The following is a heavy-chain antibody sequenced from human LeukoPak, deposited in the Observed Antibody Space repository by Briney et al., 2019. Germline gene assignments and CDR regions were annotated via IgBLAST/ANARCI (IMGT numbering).Heavy chain of an antibody. J-gene: IGHJ3*02. CDR3: ARDSTDRWEARGAFDI. CDR2: IYYSGST. V-gene: IGHV4-39*07. D-gene: IGHD1-26*01. CDR1: GGSISSSSYY. Sequence: SETLSLTCTVSGGSISSSSYYWGWIRQPPGKGLEWIGSIYYSGSTYYNPSLKSRVTISVDTSKNQFSLKLSSVTAADTAVYYCARDSTDRWEARGAFDIWGQGTMVTVSS.